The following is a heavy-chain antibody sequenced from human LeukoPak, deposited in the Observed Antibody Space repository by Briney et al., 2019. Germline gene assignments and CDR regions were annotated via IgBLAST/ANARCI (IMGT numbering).Heavy chain of an antibody. CDR1: GCSISSYY. CDR3: ARVNGSSWYYFDY. J-gene: IGHJ4*02. CDR2: IYYSGST. D-gene: IGHD6-13*01. V-gene: IGHV4-59*01. Sequence: SETLTLTCTVSGCSISSYYRSWIRQPPGKGLEWVGYIYYSGSTNYNPSLKSRVTISVDTSKNQFSLKLSSVTAADTAVYYCARVNGSSWYYFDYWGQGTLVTVSS.